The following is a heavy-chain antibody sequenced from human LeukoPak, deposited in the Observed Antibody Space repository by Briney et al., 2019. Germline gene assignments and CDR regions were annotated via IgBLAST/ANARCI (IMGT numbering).Heavy chain of an antibody. CDR1: GYTLTELS. CDR3: ATGYCSSTSCYSRHYYYYGMDV. CDR2: FDPEDGET. Sequence: ASVKVSCKVSGYTLTELSMHWVRQAPGKGLEWMGGFDPEDGETIYAQKFQGRVTMTEDTSTDTAYMELSSLRSEDMAVYYCATGYCSSTSCYSRHYYYYGMDVWGQGTTVTVSS. V-gene: IGHV1-24*01. D-gene: IGHD2-2*02. J-gene: IGHJ6*02.